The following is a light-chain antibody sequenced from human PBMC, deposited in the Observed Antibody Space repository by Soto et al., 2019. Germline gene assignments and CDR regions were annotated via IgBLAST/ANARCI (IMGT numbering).Light chain of an antibody. Sequence: DIVMTQSPDSLAVSLGERAPINCKSSQSVLYSSNNKSYLAWFQQKPGQPPKLLIYWSSNRESGVPDRFSGSGSGTDFTLSISSLQAGDLSVYYCQQYYSTPLSFGGGTKVEIK. CDR1: QSVLYSSNNKSY. CDR2: WSS. J-gene: IGKJ4*01. CDR3: QQYYSTPLS. V-gene: IGKV4-1*01.